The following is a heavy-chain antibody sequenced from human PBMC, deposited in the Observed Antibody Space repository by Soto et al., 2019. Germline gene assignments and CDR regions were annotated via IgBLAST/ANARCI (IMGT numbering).Heavy chain of an antibody. Sequence: ASVKVSCKASGYTFTGYYMHWVRQAPGQGLEWMGWINPNSGGTNYAQKFQGWVTMTRDTSISTAYMELSRLRSDDTAVYYCARGKAGYYYYMDVWGKGTTVTVSS. CDR1: GYTFTGYY. J-gene: IGHJ6*03. CDR3: ARGKAGYYYYMDV. D-gene: IGHD6-13*01. CDR2: INPNSGGT. V-gene: IGHV1-2*04.